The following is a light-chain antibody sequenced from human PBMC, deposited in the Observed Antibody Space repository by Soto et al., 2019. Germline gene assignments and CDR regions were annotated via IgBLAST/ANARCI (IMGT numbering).Light chain of an antibody. CDR1: QSVSSY. CDR2: DAS. Sequence: VLTQSPATLSLSPGERATLSCRASQSVSSYLAWYQQKPGQAPRLLIYDASKRATGIPARFSGSGFGTDYTLTISSLEPEDFAVYYCQQRSKWRTFGQGTKVDTK. J-gene: IGKJ1*01. CDR3: QQRSKWRT. V-gene: IGKV3-11*01.